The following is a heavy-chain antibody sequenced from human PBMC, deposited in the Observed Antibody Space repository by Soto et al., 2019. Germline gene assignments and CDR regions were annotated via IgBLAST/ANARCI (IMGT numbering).Heavy chain of an antibody. CDR2: INESGST. V-gene: IGHV4-34*01. CDR3: ARGSGIVALPGELEDVKYDY. CDR1: GQSFSGHS. J-gene: IGHJ4*02. D-gene: IGHD1-1*01. Sequence: QVQLQQWGAGLVKPSETLSLSFAFYGQSFSGHSWAWIRQPPGKGLEWIGEINESGSTYYNPSLKSRVTISTDTSKNQFSLKLSSVSAADTAAYFCARGSGIVALPGELEDVKYDYWGQGTLGNVSS.